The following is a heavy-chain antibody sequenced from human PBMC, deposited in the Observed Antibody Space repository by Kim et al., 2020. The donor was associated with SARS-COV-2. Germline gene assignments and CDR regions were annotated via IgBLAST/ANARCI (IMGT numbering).Heavy chain of an antibody. V-gene: IGHV3-48*02. CDR1: GFTFSSYS. D-gene: IGHD3-10*01. Sequence: GGSLRLSCAASGFTFSSYSMNWVRQAPGKGLEWVSYISSSSSTIYYADSVKGRFTISRDNAKNSLYLQMNSLRDEDTAVYYCARDGILLWFGELLLDYWGERTLFTASP. J-gene: IGHJ4*02. CDR3: ARDGILLWFGELLLDY. CDR2: ISSSSSTI.